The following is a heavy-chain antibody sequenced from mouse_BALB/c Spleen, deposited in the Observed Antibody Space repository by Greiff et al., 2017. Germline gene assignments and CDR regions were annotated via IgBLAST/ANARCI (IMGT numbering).Heavy chain of an antibody. V-gene: IGHV14-3*02. CDR2: IDPANGNT. J-gene: IGHJ2*01. Sequence: VQLQQSGAELVKPGASVKLSCTASGFNIKDTYMHWVKQRPEQGLEWIGRIDPANGNTKYDPKFQGKATITADTSSNTAYLQLSSLTSEDTAVYYCARGTTAYFDDWGQGTTLTVSA. CDR1: GFNIKDTY. D-gene: IGHD1-2*01. CDR3: ARGTTAYFDD.